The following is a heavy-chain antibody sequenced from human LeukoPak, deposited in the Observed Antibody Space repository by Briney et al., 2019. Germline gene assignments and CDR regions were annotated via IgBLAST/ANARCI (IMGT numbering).Heavy chain of an antibody. CDR1: GYTFTVYY. Sequence: ASVKVSCTASGYTFTVYYTHWVRQAPGQGLEWMGWINPNSGGTNYAQKFQGRVTMTRDTSISTAYMELSRLRSDDTAVYYCASMTTVTTWDLDYGGQGTLVTVSS. CDR2: INPNSGGT. J-gene: IGHJ4*02. CDR3: ASMTTVTTWDLDY. D-gene: IGHD4-17*01. V-gene: IGHV1-2*02.